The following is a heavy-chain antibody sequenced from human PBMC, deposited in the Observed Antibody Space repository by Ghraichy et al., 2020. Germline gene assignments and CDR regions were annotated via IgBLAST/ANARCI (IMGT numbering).Heavy chain of an antibody. CDR2: ISGSGTST. J-gene: IGHJ4*02. CDR1: GFTFRPYA. V-gene: IGHV3-23*01. Sequence: GGSLRLSCEGSGFTFRPYAMSWVRQAPGKGLEWVSGISGSGTSTFYAEAVKGRFTISRDNSNNTVYLQMDSLRADDTAVYYCAKGSYGSGSRHYFDSWGQGTRVTVSS. CDR3: AKGSYGSGSRHYFDS. D-gene: IGHD3-10*01.